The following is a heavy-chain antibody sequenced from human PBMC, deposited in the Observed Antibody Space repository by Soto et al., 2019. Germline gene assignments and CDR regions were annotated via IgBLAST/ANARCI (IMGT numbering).Heavy chain of an antibody. D-gene: IGHD3-10*01. CDR1: GLTFSSHW. V-gene: IGHV3-74*01. Sequence: EVQLVESGGGLVQPGGSLRLSCAASGLTFSSHWMHWVRQAPGKGLVWVSRIDSDGSRTNYADSVKGRFTISRDNAKNTVYLQMNSLSVEETAVYYFASGVRGEYGLDIWGQGTMVTVSS. J-gene: IGHJ3*02. CDR3: ASGVRGEYGLDI. CDR2: IDSDGSRT.